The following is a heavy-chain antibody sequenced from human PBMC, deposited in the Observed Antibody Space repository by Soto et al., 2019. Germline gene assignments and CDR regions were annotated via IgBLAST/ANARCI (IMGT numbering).Heavy chain of an antibody. J-gene: IGHJ4*02. CDR2: IIPVFHTA. D-gene: IGHD3-22*01. CDR3: ARGGSGYTWFNEF. CDR1: GGLFSSYP. Sequence: QEQLVQSGAEVKKPGSSVKVSCKASGGLFSSYPISWVRQVPGQGLEWMGGIIPVFHTAYYTQRFQGRVTITADESTNTAFMELSSLRYEDTAIYYWARGGSGYTWFNEFWGQGTLVTVSS. V-gene: IGHV1-69*01.